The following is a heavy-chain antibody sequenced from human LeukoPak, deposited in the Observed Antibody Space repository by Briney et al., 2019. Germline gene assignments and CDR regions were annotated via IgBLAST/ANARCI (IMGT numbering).Heavy chain of an antibody. CDR3: TRDLTGLRDY. CDR1: GFTFSSWW. J-gene: IGHJ4*02. CDR2: VNPDGSVT. Sequence: GGSLRLSCADSGFTFSSWWMHWVRQVPGKGLGWVSRVNPDGSVTKYADAVKGRCTISRDNAMNTLYLQMNSLRAEETAVYYCTRDLTGLRDYWGQGTLVTVSS. V-gene: IGHV3-74*03. D-gene: IGHD1-14*01.